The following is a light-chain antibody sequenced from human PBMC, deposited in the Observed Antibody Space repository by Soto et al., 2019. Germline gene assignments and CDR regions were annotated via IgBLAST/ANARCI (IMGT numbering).Light chain of an antibody. CDR2: DAS. CDR3: QQYGSSGT. V-gene: IGKV3-20*01. J-gene: IGKJ1*01. CDR1: QRVSRN. Sequence: EIVLTQSPATLSLSPGERATLSCRASQRVSRNLAWYQQKPGQAPRLLIYDASTRATGIPDRFSGSGSGTDFTLTISRLEPEDFAVYYCQQYGSSGTFGQGTKVDIK.